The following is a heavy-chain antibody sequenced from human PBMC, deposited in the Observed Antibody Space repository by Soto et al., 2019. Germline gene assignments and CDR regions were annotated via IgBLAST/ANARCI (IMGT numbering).Heavy chain of an antibody. D-gene: IGHD2-8*01. CDR3: AREVVLMGFDY. CDR1: GGSISSYY. V-gene: IGHV4-59*01. J-gene: IGHJ4*02. Sequence: SETLSLTCTVSGGSISSYYWSWIRQPPGKGLEWIGYIYYSGSTNYNPSLKSQVTLSVDTSKNQFSLKLSSVTAADTAVYYCAREVVLMGFDYWGQGTLVTVSS. CDR2: IYYSGST.